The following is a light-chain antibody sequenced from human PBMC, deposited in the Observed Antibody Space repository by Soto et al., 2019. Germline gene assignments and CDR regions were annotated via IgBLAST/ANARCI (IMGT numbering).Light chain of an antibody. CDR1: QSINSG. CDR3: QPYNIDSWT. Sequence: DIQMTQSPSTLSASVGDRVTITCRASQSINSGLAWFNQKPGKAPKVLIYKATSLESGVPSRFSGCGSETAFTLPISSLQPDDFATYFSQPYNIDSWTFGHGTKVEI. J-gene: IGKJ1*01. CDR2: KAT. V-gene: IGKV1-5*03.